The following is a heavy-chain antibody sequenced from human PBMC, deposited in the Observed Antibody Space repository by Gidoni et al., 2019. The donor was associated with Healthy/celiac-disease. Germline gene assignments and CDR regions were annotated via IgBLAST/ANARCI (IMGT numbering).Heavy chain of an antibody. J-gene: IGHJ5*02. CDR3: TTDFSYGLKNWFDP. D-gene: IGHD5-18*01. V-gene: IGHV3-15*01. Sequence: EVQLVESGGGVVKPGGSLILSCAASGFTFSNAWMSWVRQAPGKGLDWVGRIKSKTDVGTTDYAAPVKGRFTISIDDSKNTLYLQMNSLKTEDTVVYYCTTDFSYGLKNWFDPWGQGTLVTVSS. CDR2: IKSKTDVGTT. CDR1: GFTFSNAW.